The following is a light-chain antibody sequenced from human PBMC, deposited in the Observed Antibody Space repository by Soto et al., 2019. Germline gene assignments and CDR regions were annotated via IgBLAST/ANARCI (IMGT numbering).Light chain of an antibody. CDR1: QNIGTY. V-gene: IGKV1-39*01. J-gene: IGKJ1*01. CDR2: GAS. Sequence: DIPMTQSPSSLSASVGDRVTIGCRAGQNIGTYLHWYQQKPGKAPKVLIFGASTLQRGVPSRFSGSGSGTDFTLTISSLQPDDFATYYCQQTYSKWTF. CDR3: QQTYSKWT.